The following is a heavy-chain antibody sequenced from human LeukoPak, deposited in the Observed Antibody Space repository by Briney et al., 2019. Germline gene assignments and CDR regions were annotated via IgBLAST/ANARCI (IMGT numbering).Heavy chain of an antibody. CDR2: ISGSGDTT. V-gene: IGHV3-23*01. CDR1: GFTFSNAW. J-gene: IGHJ5*02. CDR3: AKDVSWGSYIT. D-gene: IGHD3-16*01. Sequence: GGSLRLSCAASGFTFSNAWMSWVRQAPGKGLEWVSGISGSGDTTYYADSVKGRFTISRDNSKNTLYLQMNSLRAEDTAVYYCAKDVSWGSYITWGQGTLVTVSS.